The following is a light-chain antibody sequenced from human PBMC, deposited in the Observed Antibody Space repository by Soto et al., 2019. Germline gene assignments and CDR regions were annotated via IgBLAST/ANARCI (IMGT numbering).Light chain of an antibody. V-gene: IGKV1-27*01. CDR1: QGIRNY. J-gene: IGKJ4*01. CDR2: AAS. Sequence: DIQMTQSPSSLSASVGDRVTITCRASQGIRNYLAWYQQKPGKVTNLLIYAASTLQSGVPSRFSGSGSGTDFTLTISSLQPEDVATYYCQKYNNAAHTFGGGTKVEI. CDR3: QKYNNAAHT.